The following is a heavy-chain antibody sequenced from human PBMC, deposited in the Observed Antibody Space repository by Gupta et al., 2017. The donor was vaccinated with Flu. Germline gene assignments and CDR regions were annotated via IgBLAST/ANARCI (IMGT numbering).Heavy chain of an antibody. CDR1: GFTFSGSA. V-gene: IGHV3-73*02. D-gene: IGHD6-19*01. Sequence: EVQLVESGGDLVQPGGSLTLSCAASGFTFSGSAIHWVRQASGKGLEWVGRSRTRPNNYATAYAASVQGRFTISRDDSKNTTYLHMNSLKTEDTAVYFCTKLIAGTPTAVGWSHGGRGTLVAVSS. CDR2: SRTRPNNYAT. CDR3: TKLIAGTPTAVGWSH. J-gene: IGHJ4*02.